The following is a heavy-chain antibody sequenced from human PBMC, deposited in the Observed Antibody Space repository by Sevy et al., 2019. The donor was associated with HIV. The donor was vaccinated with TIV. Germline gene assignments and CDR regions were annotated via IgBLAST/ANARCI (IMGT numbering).Heavy chain of an antibody. D-gene: IGHD4-17*01. V-gene: IGHV3-7*01. CDR2: IKQDGSDK. J-gene: IGHJ4*02. Sequence: GGSLRLSCTASGFTFSDYWMSWVRQAPGKGLVWVANIKQDGSDKHYVDSVKGRFTISRDNAKNSLYLQMNSLRAGDTAVYYCARGVTTVTPFDYWGQGTLVTVSS. CDR3: ARGVTTVTPFDY. CDR1: GFTFSDYW.